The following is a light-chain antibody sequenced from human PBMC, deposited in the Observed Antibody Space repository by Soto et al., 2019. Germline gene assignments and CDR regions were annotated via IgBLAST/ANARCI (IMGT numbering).Light chain of an antibody. CDR1: QSVSSY. Sequence: EIVLTQSPATLSLSPGERATLSCRASQSVSSYLAWYQQKPGQAPRLLIYYASNRATGIPARFSGSGSGTDFTLTISSLEPEDFAVYYCQQRSNCLTFGGGTKVDIK. V-gene: IGKV3-11*01. J-gene: IGKJ4*01. CDR2: YAS. CDR3: QQRSNCLT.